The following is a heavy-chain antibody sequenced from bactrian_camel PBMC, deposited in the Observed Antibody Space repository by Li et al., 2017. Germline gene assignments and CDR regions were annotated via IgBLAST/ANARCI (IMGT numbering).Heavy chain of an antibody. CDR3: AARDTGLCEIMSAYNY. CDR2: IYTGGGST. J-gene: IGHJ4*01. CDR1: GADYSC. D-gene: IGHD5*01. Sequence: HVQLVESGGGSVQAGGSLTLSCTASGADYSCMGWFRQAPGKEREGVAAIYTGGGSTWYADSVKGRFTISYDNAKNTMSLQMNSLKPEDSGMYYCAARDTGLCEIMSAYNYWGQGTQVTVS. V-gene: IGHV3S54*01.